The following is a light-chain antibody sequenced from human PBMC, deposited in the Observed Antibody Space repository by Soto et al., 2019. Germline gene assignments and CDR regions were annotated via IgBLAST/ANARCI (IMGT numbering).Light chain of an antibody. CDR2: WAS. J-gene: IGKJ2*01. V-gene: IGKV4-1*01. CDR1: QTFVDSAHNRNN. CDR3: QQYSSTPYT. Sequence: DIVMNPSPDSLAVSLGERATIDCKSSQTFVDSAHNRNNLAWYQQKPGQPPNLLLFWASHRDAGFPDRVSVSGSGTDFTLTMSSLQAEDVAVYCGQQYSSTPYTFGQGTKLEIK.